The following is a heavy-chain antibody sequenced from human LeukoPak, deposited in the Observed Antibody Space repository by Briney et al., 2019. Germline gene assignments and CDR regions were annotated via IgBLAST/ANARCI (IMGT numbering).Heavy chain of an antibody. Sequence: GGSLRLSCAASGFTFSSYWMHWVRQAPGKGLVWVSRINSDGSSTSYADSVKGRFTISRDNAKNTLYLQMNSLRAEDTAVYYCARSYYDSSALDYWGQGTTVIVSS. D-gene: IGHD3-22*01. CDR3: ARSYYDSSALDY. J-gene: IGHJ4*03. CDR1: GFTFSSYW. V-gene: IGHV3-74*01. CDR2: INSDGSST.